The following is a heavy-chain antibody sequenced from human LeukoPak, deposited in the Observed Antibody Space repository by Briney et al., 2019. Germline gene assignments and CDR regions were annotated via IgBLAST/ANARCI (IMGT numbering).Heavy chain of an antibody. V-gene: IGHV3-48*03. D-gene: IGHD6-19*01. CDR2: ISSSGSTI. Sequence: GGSLRLSCAASGLTFSSYEMNWVRQAQGKGLEWVSYISSSGSTIYYADSVKGRFTISRDNAKNSLYLQMNSLRAEDTAVYYCARDGGWDAFDIWGQGTMVTVSS. CDR3: ARDGGWDAFDI. J-gene: IGHJ3*02. CDR1: GLTFSSYE.